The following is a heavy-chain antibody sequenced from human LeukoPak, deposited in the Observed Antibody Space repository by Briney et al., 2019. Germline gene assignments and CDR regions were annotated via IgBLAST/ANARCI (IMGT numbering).Heavy chain of an antibody. V-gene: IGHV3-48*03. CDR2: ISSSGSTI. J-gene: IGHJ4*02. CDR3: ARVKGSGWYEVDY. D-gene: IGHD6-19*01. Sequence: GGSLRLSCAASGFTFSSYEMNWVRQAPGKGLEWISYISSSGSTIYYADSVKGRFTISRDSAKNSLYLQMNSLRAEDTAVYYCARVKGSGWYEVDYWGQGTLVTVSS. CDR1: GFTFSSYE.